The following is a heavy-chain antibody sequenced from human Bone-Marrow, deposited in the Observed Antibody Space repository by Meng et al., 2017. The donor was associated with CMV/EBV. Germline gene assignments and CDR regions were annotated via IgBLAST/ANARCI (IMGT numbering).Heavy chain of an antibody. D-gene: IGHD2-8*01. CDR3: AKHLIRDYYYYGMDV. V-gene: IGHV3-21*04. Sequence: GESLKISCAASGFTFSSYSMNWVRQAPGKGLEWVSSISSSSSYIYYADSVKGRFTISRDNAKNSLYLQMNSLRAEDTAVYYCAKHLIRDYYYYGMDVWGQGTTVTGSS. CDR1: GFTFSSYS. CDR2: ISSSSSYI. J-gene: IGHJ6*02.